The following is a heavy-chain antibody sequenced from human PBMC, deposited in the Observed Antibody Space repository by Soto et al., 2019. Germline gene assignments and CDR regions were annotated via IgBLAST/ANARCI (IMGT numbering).Heavy chain of an antibody. CDR2: IWYDGSNK. Sequence: GGSLRLSCAASGFTFSSYGMHWVRQAPGKGLEWVAVIWYDGSNKYYADSVKGRFTISRDNSKNTLYLQMNSLRAEDTAVYYCARDRNYAPHLYDAFDIWGQGTMVSVSS. J-gene: IGHJ3*02. CDR1: GFTFSSYG. CDR3: ARDRNYAPHLYDAFDI. D-gene: IGHD1-7*01. V-gene: IGHV3-33*01.